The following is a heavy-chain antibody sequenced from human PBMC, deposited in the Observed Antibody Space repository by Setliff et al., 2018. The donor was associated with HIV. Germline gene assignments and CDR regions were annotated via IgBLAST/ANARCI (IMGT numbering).Heavy chain of an antibody. CDR3: ARGDVRSGSSAFEY. D-gene: IGHD3-3*01. CDR1: RYTFTGHY. V-gene: IGHV1-2*02. J-gene: IGHJ4*02. Sequence: GASVKVSCKASRYTFTGHYIHWVRQAPGQGLEWMGWLNPRSGGSDYAQRFQGRVTMTRGTSISTAYMELSGLTSDDTAVYYCARGDVRSGSSAFEYWGQGTLVTVSS. CDR2: LNPRSGGS.